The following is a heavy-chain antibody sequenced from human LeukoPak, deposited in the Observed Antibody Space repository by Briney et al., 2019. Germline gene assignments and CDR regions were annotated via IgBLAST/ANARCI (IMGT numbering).Heavy chain of an antibody. J-gene: IGHJ4*02. V-gene: IGHV3-21*01. D-gene: IGHD2-2*02. CDR2: ITSSSSYI. Sequence: GGSLRLSCAASGFTFSSYAMSWVRQAPGKGLEWVSSITSSSSYIYYADSVKGRFTISRDNAKNSLYLQMNSLRAEDTAVYYCAWCSSTSCYTGDWGQGTLVTVSS. CDR1: GFTFSSYA. CDR3: AWCSSTSCYTGD.